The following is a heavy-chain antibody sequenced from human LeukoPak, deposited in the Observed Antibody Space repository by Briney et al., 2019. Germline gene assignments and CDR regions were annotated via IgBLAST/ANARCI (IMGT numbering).Heavy chain of an antibody. CDR2: IIPIFGTA. Sequence: SVKVSCKASGYTLTSYGISWVRQAPGQGLEWMGGIIPIFGTANYAQKFQGRVTITADESTSTAYMELSSQRSEDTAVYYCARENGYDRDRELTLWGQGTLVTVSS. J-gene: IGHJ4*02. V-gene: IGHV1-69*13. CDR3: ARENGYDRDRELTL. D-gene: IGHD5-12*01. CDR1: GYTLTSYG.